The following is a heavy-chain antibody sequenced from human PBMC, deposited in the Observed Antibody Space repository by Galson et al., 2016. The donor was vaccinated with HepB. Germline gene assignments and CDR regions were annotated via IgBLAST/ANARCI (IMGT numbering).Heavy chain of an antibody. CDR1: GGSFSVYY. D-gene: IGHD6-13*01. V-gene: IGHV4-34*01. Sequence: SETLSLTCAVYGGSFSVYYWSWIRQPPGKGLEWIGEINRRGSTNYNPSLKSRVAISVDTSKNQFSLKLSSVTAADTAVYYCARRGAAVGTAGLYYYYGIDVWGQGTTVTVSS. CDR3: ARRGAAVGTAGLYYYYGIDV. CDR2: INRRGST. J-gene: IGHJ6*02.